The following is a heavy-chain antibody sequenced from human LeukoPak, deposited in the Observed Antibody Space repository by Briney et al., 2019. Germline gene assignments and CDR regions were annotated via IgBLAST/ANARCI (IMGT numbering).Heavy chain of an antibody. CDR1: GFTFSSYW. D-gene: IGHD4-17*01. V-gene: IGHV3-74*01. J-gene: IGHJ4*02. CDR3: ARGATVTYNFDY. CDR2: INSDGSST. Sequence: GGSLRLSCAVSGFTFSSYWMHWVRQAPGKGLVWVSRINSDGSSTNYADSVKGRFTISRDNAKNTLYLQMNSLRAEDTAVYYCARGATVTYNFDYWGQGTLVTVSS.